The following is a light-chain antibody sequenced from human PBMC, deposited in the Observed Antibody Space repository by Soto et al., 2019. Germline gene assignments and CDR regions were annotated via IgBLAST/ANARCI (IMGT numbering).Light chain of an antibody. CDR3: QYYGRSPWT. Sequence: EIVLTQSPGTLSLSPGERGTLSCRASQSVSSNYVAWYQQQPGQAPRLLIYSAFSTATVLQDMFSGSGSGTDIPLISSILAAEYFALYYCQYYGRSPWTFGQGTKVEIK. J-gene: IGKJ1*01. CDR2: SAF. CDR1: QSVSSNY. V-gene: IGKV3-20*01.